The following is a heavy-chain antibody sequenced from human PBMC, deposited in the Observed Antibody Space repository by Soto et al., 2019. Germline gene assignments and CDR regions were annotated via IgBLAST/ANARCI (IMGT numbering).Heavy chain of an antibody. D-gene: IGHD2-21*02. CDR1: GFTFTNYW. Sequence: GESLKLSCQGSGFTFTNYWINWVRQMPGKGLEWMGKIDPSDSYTNYNPSFQDHVTMSADTSISTAYLQWSSLKASDTAIYYCARQLGVTGAQYFQHWGQGTLVTVSS. J-gene: IGHJ1*01. V-gene: IGHV5-10-1*01. CDR2: IDPSDSYT. CDR3: ARQLGVTGAQYFQH.